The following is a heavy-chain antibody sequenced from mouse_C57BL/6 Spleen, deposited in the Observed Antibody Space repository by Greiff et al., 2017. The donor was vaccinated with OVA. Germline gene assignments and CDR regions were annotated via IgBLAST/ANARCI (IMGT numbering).Heavy chain of an antibody. CDR1: GYTFTDYY. CDR3: ARGDWDNY. Sequence: VQLQQSGPVLVKPGASVQMSCKASGYTFTDYYMNWVKQSHGKSLEWIGVINPYNGGTSYNQKFKGKATLTVDKSSSTAYMELNSLTSEDSAVYYCARGDWDNYWGQGTTLTVAS. D-gene: IGHD4-1*01. V-gene: IGHV1-19*01. CDR2: INPYNGGT. J-gene: IGHJ2*01.